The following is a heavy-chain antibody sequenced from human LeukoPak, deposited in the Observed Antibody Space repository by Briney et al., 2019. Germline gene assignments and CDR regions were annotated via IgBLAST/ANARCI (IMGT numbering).Heavy chain of an antibody. Sequence: SQTLSLTCAVSGGSISSGGYSWSWIRQPPGKGLEWIGYIYHSGSTYYNPSPKSRVTISVDRSKNQFSLKLSSVTAADTAVYYCAGPPQPWGQGTLVTVSS. CDR3: AGPPQP. J-gene: IGHJ5*02. CDR2: IYHSGST. V-gene: IGHV4-30-2*01. CDR1: GGSISSGGYS.